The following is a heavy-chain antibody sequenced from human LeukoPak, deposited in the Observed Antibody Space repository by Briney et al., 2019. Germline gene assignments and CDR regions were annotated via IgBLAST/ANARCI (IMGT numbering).Heavy chain of an antibody. V-gene: IGHV1-46*01. CDR3: ARRRRGNQRHSGYDY. D-gene: IGHD5-12*01. J-gene: IGHJ4*02. CDR1: GKTFTSSF. Sequence: ASVKVSCKPFGKTFTSSFIHGCEKPLEQGLRGLGIFNPSGGSASYAQKFQGRVTMTRDMSTSTVYMELSSLRSEDTAVYYCARRRRGNQRHSGYDYWGQGTLVTVSS. CDR2: FNPSGGSA.